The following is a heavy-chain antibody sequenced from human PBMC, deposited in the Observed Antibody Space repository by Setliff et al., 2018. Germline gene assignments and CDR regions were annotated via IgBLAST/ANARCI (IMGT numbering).Heavy chain of an antibody. Sequence: SETLSLTCAVSGYSISSGYYWGWIRQPPGKGLEWIGSIYHSGSTNYNPSLKSRVTISVDTSKNQFSLKLSSVTAADTAVYYCARVDDSSGYHDYWGQGTLVTVSS. CDR1: GYSISSGYY. CDR3: ARVDDSSGYHDY. CDR2: IYHSGST. J-gene: IGHJ4*02. D-gene: IGHD3-22*01. V-gene: IGHV4-38-2*01.